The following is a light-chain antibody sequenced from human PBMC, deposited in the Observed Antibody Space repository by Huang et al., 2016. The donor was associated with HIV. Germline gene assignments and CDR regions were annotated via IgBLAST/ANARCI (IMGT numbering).Light chain of an antibody. CDR1: QSVTSY. V-gene: IGKV3-11*01. J-gene: IGKJ3*01. CDR2: DAS. Sequence: EIVLTQSPATLSLSPGESATLSCRASQSVTSYFAWYQQKPGQAPRLLIYDASNRATGIPARFSGSGSGTDFTLTISSLEPEDFAVYYCQQRSNWPPRGTFGPGTKVDIK. CDR3: QQRSNWPPRGT.